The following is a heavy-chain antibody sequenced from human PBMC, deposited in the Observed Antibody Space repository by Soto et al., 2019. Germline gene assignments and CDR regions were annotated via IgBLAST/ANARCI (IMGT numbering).Heavy chain of an antibody. CDR2: IHYSGSA. D-gene: IGHD1-26*01. Sequence: SETLSLTCTVSGGSINSYYWSWIRQPPGKGLEWIGYIHYSGSANYNPSLKSRVTISVDTSKKQFSLKLTSVTAADTAVYYCARDNVSGSYINYYCYGMDVWGQGTTVTVS. CDR1: GGSINSYY. CDR3: ARDNVSGSYINYYCYGMDV. J-gene: IGHJ6*02. V-gene: IGHV4-59*01.